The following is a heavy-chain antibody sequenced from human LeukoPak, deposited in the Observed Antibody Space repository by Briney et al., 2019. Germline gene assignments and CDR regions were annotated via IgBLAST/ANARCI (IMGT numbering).Heavy chain of an antibody. V-gene: IGHV3-33*06. CDR2: IWFDGSNT. CDR3: AKDPSWEPPGN. D-gene: IGHD1-26*01. CDR1: GFTFSSYA. J-gene: IGHJ4*02. Sequence: GRSLRLSCAASGFTFSSYAMHWVRQAPGKGLEWVAVIWFDGSNTNYADSVKGRFTISRDNSKNTLYLQMNSLRAEDTAVYYCAKDPSWEPPGNWGQGTLVTVSS.